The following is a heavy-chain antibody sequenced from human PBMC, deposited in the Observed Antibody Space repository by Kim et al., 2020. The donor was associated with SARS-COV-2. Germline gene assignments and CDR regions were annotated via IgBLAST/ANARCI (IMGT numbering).Heavy chain of an antibody. CDR3: AGHYDILTGRRKVFDY. CDR1: GGSISSSSYY. V-gene: IGHV4-39*01. J-gene: IGHJ4*02. CDR2: IYYSGST. Sequence: SETLSLTYTVSGGSISSSSYYWGWIRQPPGKGLEWIGSIYYSGSTYYNPSLKSRVTISVDTSKNQFSLKLSSVTAADTAVYYCAGHYDILTGRRKVFDYWGQGTLVTVSS. D-gene: IGHD3-9*01.